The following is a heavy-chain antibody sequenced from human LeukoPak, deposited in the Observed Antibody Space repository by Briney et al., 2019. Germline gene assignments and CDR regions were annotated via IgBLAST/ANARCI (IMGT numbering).Heavy chain of an antibody. D-gene: IGHD6-19*01. J-gene: IGHJ6*02. V-gene: IGHV3-64D*06. CDR3: VKALGWYGNYYYGMDV. Sequence: GRSLRLSCAASGFTFSSYAMHWVRQAPGKGPEFVSAIGSNGGNTNYADSVKGRFTISRDNSKNTLYLQMSSLRAEDTAVYYCVKALGWYGNYYYGMDVWGQGTTVTVSS. CDR1: GFTFSSYA. CDR2: IGSNGGNT.